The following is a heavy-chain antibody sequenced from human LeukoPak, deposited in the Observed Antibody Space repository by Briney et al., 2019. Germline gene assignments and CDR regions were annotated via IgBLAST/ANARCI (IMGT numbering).Heavy chain of an antibody. CDR3: AREDDSSGFY. J-gene: IGHJ4*02. V-gene: IGHV4-61*08. D-gene: IGHD3-22*01. CDR1: GGSISSGGYS. CDR2: IYYSGST. Sequence: SETLSLTCAVSGGSISSGGYSWSWIRQPPGKGLEWIGYIYYSGSTNYNPSLKSRVTISVDTSKNQFSLKLSSVTAADTAVYYCAREDDSSGFYWGQGTLVTVSS.